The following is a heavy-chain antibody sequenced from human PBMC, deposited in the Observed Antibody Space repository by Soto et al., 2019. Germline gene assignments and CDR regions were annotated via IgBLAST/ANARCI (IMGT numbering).Heavy chain of an antibody. CDR3: ARVYGEQGDY. J-gene: IGHJ4*02. CDR2: SYPGDSDT. Sequence: LGESVKISCKGSGYSFTSYWIGWVRQMPGKGLEGMGISYPGDSDTRYSPSFQVQGTISADKAISSTYLQLSSLKSSDTAMYHCARVYGEQGDYWGEGTLVTVSS. D-gene: IGHD4-17*01. CDR1: GYSFTSYW. V-gene: IGHV5-51*01.